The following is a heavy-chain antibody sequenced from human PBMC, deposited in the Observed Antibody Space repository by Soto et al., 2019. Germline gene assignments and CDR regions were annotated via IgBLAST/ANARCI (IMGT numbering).Heavy chain of an antibody. Sequence: QVQLVESGGGVVQPGRSLRLSCAASGVTLSNFGMHWVRQAPGKGLEWVAVTSRDGSTMFYADSVKGRFTISRDSSRNTLYLQMNSLRAEDTAVYHCVGEVASGYWGQGTLVTVSS. CDR1: GVTLSNFG. J-gene: IGHJ4*02. CDR2: TSRDGSTM. CDR3: VGEVASGY. V-gene: IGHV3-30*03. D-gene: IGHD2-21*01.